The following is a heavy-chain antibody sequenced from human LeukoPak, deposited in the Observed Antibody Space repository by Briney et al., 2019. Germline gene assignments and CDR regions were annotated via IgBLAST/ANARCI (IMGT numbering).Heavy chain of an antibody. CDR3: ARAVGMVRGVIDY. V-gene: IGHV4-39*07. Sequence: PSETLSLTCTVSGGSISSSSYYWGWIRQPPGKGLEWIGSIYYSGSTYYNPSLKSRVTISVDTSKNQFSLKLSSVTAADTAVYYCARAVGMVRGVIDYWGQGTLVTVSS. D-gene: IGHD3-10*01. CDR1: GGSISSSSYY. CDR2: IYYSGST. J-gene: IGHJ4*02.